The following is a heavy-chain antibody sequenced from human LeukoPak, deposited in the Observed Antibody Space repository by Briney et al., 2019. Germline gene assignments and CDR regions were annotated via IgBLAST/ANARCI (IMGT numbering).Heavy chain of an antibody. Sequence: SETLSLTCTVSGGSISSYYWSRIRQPPGKGLEWIGYIYTSGNTNYNPSLKSRVTISVDTSKNQFSLKLSSVTAADTAVYFCARHGVGEGAFDIWGQGTMVTVSS. CDR1: GGSISSYY. V-gene: IGHV4-4*09. D-gene: IGHD3-10*01. CDR3: ARHGVGEGAFDI. CDR2: IYTSGNT. J-gene: IGHJ3*02.